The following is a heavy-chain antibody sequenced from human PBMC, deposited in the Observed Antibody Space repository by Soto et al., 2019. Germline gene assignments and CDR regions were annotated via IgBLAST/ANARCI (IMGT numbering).Heavy chain of an antibody. CDR3: ARANFGVVIIDNWFDP. J-gene: IGHJ5*02. CDR2: SYYSGDT. Sequence: SETLSLTCTVSGDSVTSTSYYWSWVRQPPGKGLEWIGYSYYSGDTNYNPSLKSRVTISVDTSKNQFSLKLSSVTAADTAVYYCARANFGVVIIDNWFDPWGHGTLVTVS. D-gene: IGHD3-3*01. CDR1: GDSVTSTSYY. V-gene: IGHV4-61*01.